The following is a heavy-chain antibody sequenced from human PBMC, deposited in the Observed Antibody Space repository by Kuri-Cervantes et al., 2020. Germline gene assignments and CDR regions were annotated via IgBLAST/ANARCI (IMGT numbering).Heavy chain of an antibody. CDR1: GFTFDDYA. D-gene: IGHD3-22*01. V-gene: IGHV3-9*01. CDR2: ITWNGGVT. J-gene: IGHJ4*02. Sequence: GGSLRLSCAVSGFTFDDYAMHWVRQAPGKGLEWISGITWNGGVTGYADSVKGRFTISRDNAKNSLYLQMNSLRAEDTAVYYCARRKYYYDSSGLDYWGQGTLVTVSS. CDR3: ARRKYYYDSSGLDY.